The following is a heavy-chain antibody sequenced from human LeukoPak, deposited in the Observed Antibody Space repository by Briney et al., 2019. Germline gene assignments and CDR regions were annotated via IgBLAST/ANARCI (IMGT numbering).Heavy chain of an antibody. Sequence: SQTLSLTCTVSGGSISSGSYCWSWIRQPAGKGLEWIGRIYTSGSTNYNPSLKSRVTISVDTSKNQFSLKLSSVTAADTAVYYCARDGYGSGSYYNVYYYYYMDVWGKGTTVTISS. CDR3: ARDGYGSGSYYNVYYYYYMDV. CDR1: GGSISSGSYC. CDR2: IYTSGST. V-gene: IGHV4-61*02. D-gene: IGHD3-10*01. J-gene: IGHJ6*03.